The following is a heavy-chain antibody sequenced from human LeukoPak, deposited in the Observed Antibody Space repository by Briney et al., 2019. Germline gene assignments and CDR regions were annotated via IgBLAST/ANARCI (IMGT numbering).Heavy chain of an antibody. D-gene: IGHD1-20*01. CDR3: AKNITGTADF. V-gene: IGHV3-23*01. CDR2: ISGSGVST. J-gene: IGHJ3*01. Sequence: GGXLRLSCAASGFTFSTYAMSWVRQAPGKGLEWVSAISGSGVSTYYADSVKGRFTISRDNSKNTLYLQMNSLRAEDTAVFYCAKNITGTADFWGQGTMVTVSS. CDR1: GFTFSTYA.